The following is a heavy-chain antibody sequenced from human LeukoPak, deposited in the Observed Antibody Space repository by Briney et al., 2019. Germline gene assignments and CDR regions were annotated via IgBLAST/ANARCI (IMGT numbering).Heavy chain of an antibody. CDR1: GYTFTSYY. D-gene: IGHD4-23*01. V-gene: IGHV1-46*01. Sequence: ASVKVSCKASGYTFTSYYMHWVRQAPGQGLEWMGIINPSGGSTSYAQKFQGRGTMTRDMSTSTVYMELSSLRSEDTAVYYCARNPGGNLDYWGQGTLVTVPS. CDR2: INPSGGST. J-gene: IGHJ4*02. CDR3: ARNPGGNLDY.